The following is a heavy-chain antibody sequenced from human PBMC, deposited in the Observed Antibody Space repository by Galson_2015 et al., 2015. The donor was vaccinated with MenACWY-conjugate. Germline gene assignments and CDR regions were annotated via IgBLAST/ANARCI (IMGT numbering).Heavy chain of an antibody. D-gene: IGHD5-18*01. J-gene: IGHJ3*02. Sequence: ETLSLTCIVSGGSITTRSHYWNWIRQPPGEGLEGIGQINHRGTTNYNPSLKSRVSMSVDTSKKEFSLKLSSVTAADTAVYHCARGHGYNFGLNSFDIWGQGTMVTVSS. V-gene: IGHV4-39*07. CDR3: ARGHGYNFGLNSFDI. CDR1: GGSITTRSHY. CDR2: INHRGTT.